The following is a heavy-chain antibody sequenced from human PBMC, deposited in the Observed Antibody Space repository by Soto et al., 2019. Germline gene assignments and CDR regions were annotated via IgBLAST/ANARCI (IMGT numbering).Heavy chain of an antibody. CDR2: IGVYNGDT. D-gene: IGHD2-21*01. CDR1: GYTFTTYG. V-gene: IGHV1-18*01. J-gene: IGHJ4*02. CDR3: ARAYCGGDCFSGGDIDY. Sequence: QVQLVQSGTEVKKAGSAVKVSCKTSGYTFTTYGISWIRQAPGQGLEWIAWIGVYNGDTNYAQNVQGRVTMTTDTLTNTAYLELRSLRADDTAVYYCARAYCGGDCFSGGDIDYWGQGTLVTVS.